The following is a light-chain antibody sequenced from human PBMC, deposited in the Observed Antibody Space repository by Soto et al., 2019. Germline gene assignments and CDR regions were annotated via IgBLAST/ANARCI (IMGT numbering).Light chain of an antibody. Sequence: QAVVTQPPTASGSPGQSVTISCTGTRSDVGGYNFVSWYQQHPGKAPKLMIYEVSQRPSGVPDRFSGSKSDNTASLTVSGLQAEDEAYYYCSSYAGSNSYVFGTGTKLTVL. V-gene: IGLV2-8*01. CDR3: SSYAGSNSYV. J-gene: IGLJ1*01. CDR2: EVS. CDR1: RSDVGGYNF.